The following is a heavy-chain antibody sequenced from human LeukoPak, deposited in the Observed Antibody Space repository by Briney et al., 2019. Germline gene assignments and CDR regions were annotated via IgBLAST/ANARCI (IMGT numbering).Heavy chain of an antibody. D-gene: IGHD3-10*01. J-gene: IGHJ4*02. CDR1: GFTFSSYA. CDR2: IYSGGST. Sequence: PGGSLRLSCAASGFTFSSYAMSWVRQAPGKGLEWVSVIYSGGSTYYADSVKGRFTISRDNSKNTLYLQMNSLRAEDTALYYCARDAGNYDSGTSRFDYWGQGTLVTLSS. V-gene: IGHV3-66*01. CDR3: ARDAGNYDSGTSRFDY.